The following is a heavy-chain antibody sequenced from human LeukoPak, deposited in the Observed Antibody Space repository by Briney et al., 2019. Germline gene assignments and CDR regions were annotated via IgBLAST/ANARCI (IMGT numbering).Heavy chain of an antibody. CDR1: GFTFDDYT. CDR2: ISWDGGST. CDR3: AKSMVSGSSHWYFDL. D-gene: IGHD3-10*01. V-gene: IGHV3-43*01. J-gene: IGHJ2*01. Sequence: QPGGSLRLSCAASGFTFDDYTMHWVRHAPGKGLEWVSLISWDGGSTYYADSVKGRFTISRDNSKNSLYLQMNSLRTEDTALYYCAKSMVSGSSHWYFDLWGRGTLVTVSS.